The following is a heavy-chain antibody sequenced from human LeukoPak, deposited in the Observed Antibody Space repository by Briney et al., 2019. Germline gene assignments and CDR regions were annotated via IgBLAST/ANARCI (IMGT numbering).Heavy chain of an antibody. Sequence: GRSLRLSCAASGFTFSSYAMHWVRQAPGKGLEWVAVISYDGSNKYYADSVKGRFTISRDNSKNTLYLQMNSLRAEDTAVYYCARSYCSGGSCLPEFDYWGQGTLVTVSS. CDR2: ISYDGSNK. J-gene: IGHJ4*02. D-gene: IGHD2-15*01. CDR3: ARSYCSGGSCLPEFDY. V-gene: IGHV3-30*04. CDR1: GFTFSSYA.